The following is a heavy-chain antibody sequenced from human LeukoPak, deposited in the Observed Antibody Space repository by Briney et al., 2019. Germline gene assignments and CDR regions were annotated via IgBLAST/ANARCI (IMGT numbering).Heavy chain of an antibody. J-gene: IGHJ4*02. CDR3: ASDGVDYYDSSGSSQFDY. CDR1: GGTFSSYA. CDR2: IIPIFGIA. D-gene: IGHD3-22*01. V-gene: IGHV1-69*04. Sequence: SVEVSSKASGGTFSSYAISWVRQAPGQGLEWMGRIIPIFGIANYAQKFQGRVTITADKSTSTAYMELSSLRSEDTAVYYCASDGVDYYDSSGSSQFDYWGQGTLVTVSS.